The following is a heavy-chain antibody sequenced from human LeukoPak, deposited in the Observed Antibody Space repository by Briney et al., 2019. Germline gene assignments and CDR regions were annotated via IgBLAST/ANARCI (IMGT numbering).Heavy chain of an antibody. V-gene: IGHV4-59*12. CDR1: GGSISSYY. CDR3: ARDSSSWRGGFDY. D-gene: IGHD6-13*01. CDR2: IYYSGST. Sequence: SETLSLTCTVSGGSISSYYWSWIRQPPGKGLEWIGSIYYSGSTYYNPSLKSRVTISVDTSKNQFSLKLSSVTAADTAVYYCARDSSSWRGGFDYWGQGTLVTVSS. J-gene: IGHJ4*02.